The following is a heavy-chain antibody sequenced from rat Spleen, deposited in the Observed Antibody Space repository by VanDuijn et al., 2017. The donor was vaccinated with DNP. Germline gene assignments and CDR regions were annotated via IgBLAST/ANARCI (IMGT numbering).Heavy chain of an antibody. CDR3: TRSITGNHYWFFDF. J-gene: IGHJ1*01. CDR1: GFSLTSNS. Sequence: QVQLRESGPGLLQPSQTLSLSCSVSGFSLTSNSVHWVRQPPGKGLEWVGVIWSGGGTAYHSTLKSRLNISRDTSRSQVFLKMNSLETEDTAVYFCTRSITGNHYWFFDFWVPGTIVTVSS. D-gene: IGHD5-1*01. V-gene: IGHV2-1*01. CDR2: IWSGGGT.